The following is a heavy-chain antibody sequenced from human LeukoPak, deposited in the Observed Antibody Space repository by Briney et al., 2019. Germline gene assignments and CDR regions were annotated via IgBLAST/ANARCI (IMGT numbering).Heavy chain of an antibody. CDR3: ARHYDGRGSGSYYEDY. D-gene: IGHD1-26*01. V-gene: IGHV4-59*08. Sequence: SETLSLTYTVSGGSVSSHYWTWIRPPPGKGLQWVAYTNHVGSTDYNPSLKSRVTISVDTSKSQFSLNLSSVTAADTAVYYCARHYDGRGSGSYYEDYWGQGTLVIVSS. J-gene: IGHJ4*02. CDR2: TNHVGST. CDR1: GGSVSSHY.